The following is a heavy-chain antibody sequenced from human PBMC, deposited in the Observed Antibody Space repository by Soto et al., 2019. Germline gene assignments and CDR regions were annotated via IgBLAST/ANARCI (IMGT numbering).Heavy chain of an antibody. J-gene: IGHJ3*02. D-gene: IGHD6-6*01. Sequence: GGSLRLSCAASGFTFSSYGMHWVRQAPGKGLEWVAVIWYDGSNKYYADSVKGRFTISRDNSKNTLYLQMNSLRAEDTAVYYCARGTRIAAGGVDAFDIWGQGTMVTVSS. CDR3: ARGTRIAAGGVDAFDI. CDR2: IWYDGSNK. CDR1: GFTFSSYG. V-gene: IGHV3-33*01.